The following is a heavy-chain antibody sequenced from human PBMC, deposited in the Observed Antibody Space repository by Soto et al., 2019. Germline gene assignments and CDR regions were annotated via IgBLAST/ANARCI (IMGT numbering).Heavy chain of an antibody. V-gene: IGHV4-59*01. CDR1: GGSISSYN. J-gene: IGHJ4*01. CDR2: IYYSGST. CDR3: ARVHTGASDY. D-gene: IGHD2-8*02. Sequence: SETLSLTCTVSGGSISSYNWSWLRQPPGKGLEWIGYIYYSGSTNYNPSLMRRVTISVKTSKNQFSLKLSSVTAADTAVYYCARVHTGASDYWGQGAMGTGS.